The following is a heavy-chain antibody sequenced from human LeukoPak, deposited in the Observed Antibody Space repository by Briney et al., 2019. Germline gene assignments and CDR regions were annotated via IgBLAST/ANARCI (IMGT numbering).Heavy chain of an antibody. CDR2: IWYDGSNK. V-gene: IGHV3-33*06. D-gene: IGHD3-22*01. J-gene: IGHJ3*02. CDR3: AKDYYDSSGYDAFDI. CDR1: GFTFSSYG. Sequence: GRSLRLSCAASGFTFSSYGTHWVRQAPGKGLEWVAVIWYDGSNKYYADSVKGRFTISRDNSKNTLYLQMNSLRAEDTAAYYCAKDYYDSSGYDAFDIWGQGTMVTVSS.